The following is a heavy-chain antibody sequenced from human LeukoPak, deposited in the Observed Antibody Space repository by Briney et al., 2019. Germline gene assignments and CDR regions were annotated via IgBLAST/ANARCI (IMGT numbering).Heavy chain of an antibody. Sequence: ASVKVSCEASGYTFTDYYMHWMRQAPGQGLEWMGWINPNNGDTKYAQKFQGRVTMTRDTSISTAYMELSRLRSDDTAVYYCARGRQLYYYDSSGYSKDFDYWGQGTLVTVSS. D-gene: IGHD3-22*01. CDR2: INPNNGDT. J-gene: IGHJ4*02. V-gene: IGHV1-2*02. CDR1: GYTFTDYY. CDR3: ARGRQLYYYDSSGYSKDFDY.